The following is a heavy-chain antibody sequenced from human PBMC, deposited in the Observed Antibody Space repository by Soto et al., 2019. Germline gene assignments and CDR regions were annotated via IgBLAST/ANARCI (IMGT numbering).Heavy chain of an antibody. D-gene: IGHD6-13*01. CDR1: GGTFADFI. J-gene: IGHJ6*04. CDR2: IVPMFGTA. CDR3: ARNGTYSRSHSHYAGLDI. V-gene: IGHV1-69*01. Sequence: QVQLVQSGAEVKEPGSSVKVSCKASGGTFADFIMNWVRQTPGQGLEWMGGIVPMFGTATYAEKFKGRVTISAPGATSTAYMELTRLRSEDTAVYYCARNGTYSRSHSHYAGLDIWGEGTTVSVSP.